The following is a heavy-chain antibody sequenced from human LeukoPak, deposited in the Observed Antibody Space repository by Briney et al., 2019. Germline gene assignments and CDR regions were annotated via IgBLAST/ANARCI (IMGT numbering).Heavy chain of an antibody. J-gene: IGHJ5*01. V-gene: IGHV3-7*01. CDR2: IKQDGTEK. D-gene: IGHD3-3*01. Sequence: GGSLRLSCAASGFTFSSFWMSWVRQAPGKGLEWVAHIKQDGTEKYFVDSVKGRFTMSRDNAKNSLYLQMNSLRAEDTAVYYCSILRFMEWAGGWFDSWDQGTLLTVSS. CDR1: GFTFSSFW. CDR3: SILRFMEWAGGWFDS.